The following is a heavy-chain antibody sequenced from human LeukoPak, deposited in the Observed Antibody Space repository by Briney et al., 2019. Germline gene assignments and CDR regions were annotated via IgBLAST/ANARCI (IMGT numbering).Heavy chain of an antibody. CDR2: INTNTGNP. CDR1: GYTFTSYA. D-gene: IGHD4-17*01. J-gene: IGHJ4*02. Sequence: ASVKVSCKASGYTFTSYAMNWVRQAPGQGLEWMGWINTNTGNPTYAQGFTGRFVFSLDTSVSTAYLQISSLKAEDTAVYYCARDSPGNYGDGDTVYFDYWGQGTLVTVSS. V-gene: IGHV7-4-1*02. CDR3: ARDSPGNYGDGDTVYFDY.